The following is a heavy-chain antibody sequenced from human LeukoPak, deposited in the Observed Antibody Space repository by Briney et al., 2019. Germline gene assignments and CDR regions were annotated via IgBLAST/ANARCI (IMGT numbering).Heavy chain of an antibody. J-gene: IGHJ6*02. CDR1: GFTFGDYS. V-gene: IGHV3-49*04. CDR2: IRSKAYGGTT. Sequence: GGSLRLSCTASGFTFGDYSMSWVRQAPGKGLEWVGFIRSKAYGGTTEYAASVKGRFTISRDDSKTIAYLQMNSLKTEDTAVYYCARDLASPYYYYYYGMDVWGQGTTVTVSS. CDR3: ARDLASPYYYYYYGMDV.